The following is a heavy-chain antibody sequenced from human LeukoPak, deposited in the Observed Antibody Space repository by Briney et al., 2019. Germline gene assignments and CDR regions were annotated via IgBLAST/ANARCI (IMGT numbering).Heavy chain of an antibody. Sequence: SGTLSLTCAVYGGSFSGYYWSWIRQPPGKGLEWIGEINHSGSTNYNPSLKSRVTISVDTSKNQFSLKRTSVTAADTAVYYCASDRSGLSFCFWGQGTLVTVSS. J-gene: IGHJ4*02. CDR2: INHSGST. D-gene: IGHD3-22*01. V-gene: IGHV4-34*01. CDR3: ASDRSGLSFCF. CDR1: GGSFSGYY.